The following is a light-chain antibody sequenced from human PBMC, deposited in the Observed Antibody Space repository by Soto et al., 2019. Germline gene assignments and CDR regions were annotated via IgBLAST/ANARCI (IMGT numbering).Light chain of an antibody. Sequence: DIQMTQSPSSLSASVGDRVTITCQASQDISNYLSWYHQKPGKAPKLLIYDASTSETGVPSRCSGSGSGTDFTFTISSLQPEDIATYYCQQYDNLPTFGGGTKVEIK. J-gene: IGKJ4*01. CDR3: QQYDNLPT. CDR1: QDISNY. CDR2: DAS. V-gene: IGKV1-33*01.